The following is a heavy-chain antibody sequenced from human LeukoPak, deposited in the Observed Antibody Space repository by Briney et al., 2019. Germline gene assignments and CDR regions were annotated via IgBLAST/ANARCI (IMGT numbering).Heavy chain of an antibody. J-gene: IGHJ4*02. Sequence: ASVKVSCKSSGYTFIGYYMHWVRQAPGQGLEWMGWINPNSGGTNYAQKFQGRVTMTRDTSISTAYMELSRLRSDDTAVYYCARDPDSSGWPYFDYWGQGTLVTVSS. CDR2: INPNSGGT. CDR1: GYTFIGYY. V-gene: IGHV1-2*02. CDR3: ARDPDSSGWPYFDY. D-gene: IGHD6-19*01.